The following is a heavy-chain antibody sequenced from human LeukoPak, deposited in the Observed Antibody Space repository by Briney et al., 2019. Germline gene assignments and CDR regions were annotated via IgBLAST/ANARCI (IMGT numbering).Heavy chain of an antibody. J-gene: IGHJ3*02. D-gene: IGHD5-18*01. V-gene: IGHV1-18*01. CDR3: ARTGYGNGSDI. Sequence: GASVKVSCKASGYTFSNYGINWVRQAPGQGLEWLGWISVYNGNTKYGQKFQGRVTMTTDTSTNTAYMELRSLRSDDTAVYYCARTGYGNGSDIWGQGTMVTVSS. CDR2: ISVYNGNT. CDR1: GYTFSNYG.